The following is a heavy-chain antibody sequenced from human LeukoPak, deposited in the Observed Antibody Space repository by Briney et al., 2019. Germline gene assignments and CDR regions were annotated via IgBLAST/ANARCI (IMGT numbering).Heavy chain of an antibody. D-gene: IGHD6-19*01. Sequence: GASVKVSCKASGYTFTSYYMHWVRQAPGQGLEWMGIINPSGGSTSYAQRFQGRVTMTRDTSTSTVYMELSSLRSEDTAVYYCARDLRIAVAGNWVDYYYGMDVWGQGTTVTVSS. CDR1: GYTFTSYY. CDR2: INPSGGST. CDR3: ARDLRIAVAGNWVDYYYGMDV. V-gene: IGHV1-46*01. J-gene: IGHJ6*01.